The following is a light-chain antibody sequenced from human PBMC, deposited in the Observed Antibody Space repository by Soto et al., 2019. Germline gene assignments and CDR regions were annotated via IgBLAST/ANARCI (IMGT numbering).Light chain of an antibody. J-gene: IGLJ2*01. V-gene: IGLV2-14*01. CDR3: SSYTSSSTVV. CDR2: DVS. CDR1: SSDVGGYNY. Sequence: QSALTQPASVSGSPGQWITISCTGTSSDVGGYNYVSWYQQHPGKAPKLMIYDVSNRPSGVSNRFSGYKSGNTASLTISGLQAEDEADYYCSSYTSSSTVVFGGGTKVTVL.